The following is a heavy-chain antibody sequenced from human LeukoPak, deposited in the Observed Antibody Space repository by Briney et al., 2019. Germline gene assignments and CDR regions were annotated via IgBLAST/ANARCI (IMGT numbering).Heavy chain of an antibody. CDR2: ISSSSSYI. CDR3: ARMRSDYSGSYFDY. CDR1: GFTFSSYS. J-gene: IGHJ4*02. Sequence: GGSLRLSCAAAGFTFSSYSINWVRQAPGKGLEWVSFISSSSSYIYYADSVKGRFTISRDNAKNSLSLQMNSLRADDTAVYYCARMRSDYSGSYFDYWGQGTLVTVSS. V-gene: IGHV3-21*04. D-gene: IGHD1-26*01.